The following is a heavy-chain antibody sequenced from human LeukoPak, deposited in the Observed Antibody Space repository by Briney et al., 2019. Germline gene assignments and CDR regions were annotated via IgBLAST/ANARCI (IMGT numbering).Heavy chain of an antibody. V-gene: IGHV4-34*01. CDR1: GGSFSGYY. D-gene: IGHD3-10*01. CDR2: IDQSGST. J-gene: IGHJ4*02. CDR3: AINDGSGSYYKSDY. Sequence: SETLSLTCGVYGGSFSGYYWSWVRQSPGKGLEWIGEIDQSGSTNYNPSLKSRVTITIDTSKNQSSLKLNSVTAADTAVYYCAINDGSGSYYKSDYWGQGTLVTVSS.